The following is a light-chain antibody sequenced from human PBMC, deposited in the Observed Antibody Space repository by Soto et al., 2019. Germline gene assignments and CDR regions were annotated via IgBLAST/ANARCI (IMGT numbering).Light chain of an antibody. CDR3: HHFGSLPET. CDR1: QSVASSY. CDR2: SAS. V-gene: IGKV3-20*01. J-gene: IGKJ1*01. Sequence: EVVLTQSPGTLSLSPGERVTLSCRASQSVASSYLAWYQQKPGRAPRLLFYSASSRATGIPDRFSGSGSATDFTLTISRLEPEDFAVYYCHHFGSLPETFGQGTNVE.